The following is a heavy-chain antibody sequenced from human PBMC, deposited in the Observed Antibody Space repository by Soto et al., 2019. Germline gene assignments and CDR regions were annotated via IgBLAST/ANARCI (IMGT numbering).Heavy chain of an antibody. CDR1: GFTFSSYA. J-gene: IGHJ2*01. Sequence: GVSLRLSCAASGFTFSSYAMSWVRQAPGKGLEWVSAISGSGGSTYYADSVKGWFTISRDNSKNTLYLQMNSLRAEDTAVYYCAKDNFVLGRGRAYSSGPNSWGRGTLVTVSS. V-gene: IGHV3-23*01. CDR3: AKDNFVLGRGRAYSSGPNS. CDR2: ISGSGGST. D-gene: IGHD6-19*01.